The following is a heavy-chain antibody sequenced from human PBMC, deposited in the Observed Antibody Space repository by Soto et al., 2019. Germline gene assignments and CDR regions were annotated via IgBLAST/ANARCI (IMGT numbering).Heavy chain of an antibody. J-gene: IGHJ4*02. CDR2: ISGSGGST. CDR3: SAVETYYFDY. CDR1: GFTFGSYT. V-gene: IGHV3-23*01. Sequence: PGGSLRLSCAASGFTFGSYTLNWVRQAPGKGLEWVSAISGSGGSTYYADSVKGRFTISRDNSKNTLYLQMNSLRAEDTAVYYCSAVETYYFDYWGQGTLVTVSS.